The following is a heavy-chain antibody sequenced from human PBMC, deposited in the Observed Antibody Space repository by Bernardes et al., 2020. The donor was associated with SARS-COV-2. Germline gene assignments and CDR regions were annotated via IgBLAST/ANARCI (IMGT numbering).Heavy chain of an antibody. J-gene: IGHJ4*02. Sequence: SETLSLTCTASGGAINSYYWTWIRQPAGKGLERIGRIYTSGSTNYNPSLKSRVTMSVDMSRNQFSLWLSSVTAADTAVYYCARVVPYTTSPYYFDYWGQGTLVTVTS. CDR1: GGAINSYY. CDR3: ARVVPYTTSPYYFDY. D-gene: IGHD2-2*01. CDR2: IYTSGST. V-gene: IGHV4-4*07.